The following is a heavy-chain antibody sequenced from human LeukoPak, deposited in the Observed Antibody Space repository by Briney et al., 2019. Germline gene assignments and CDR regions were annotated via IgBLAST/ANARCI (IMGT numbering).Heavy chain of an antibody. J-gene: IGHJ4*02. CDR3: SKGDDRYGFDY. CDR2: ITWDGQNI. D-gene: IGHD5-18*01. Sequence: GGSLRLSCAASGFTFEDFTMHWVRQAPGKALEWVSLITWDGQNIEYQDSVKGRFTISRDNSENSLYLQMKSLKTEDTSLYFCSKGDDRYGFDYWGQGTLVTVSS. CDR1: GFTFEDFT. V-gene: IGHV3-43*01.